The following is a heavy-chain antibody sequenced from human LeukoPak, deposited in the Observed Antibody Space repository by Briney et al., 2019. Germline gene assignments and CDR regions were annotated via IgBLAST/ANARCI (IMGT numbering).Heavy chain of an antibody. CDR3: ASKYYSSGSNWFDP. J-gene: IGHJ5*02. CDR2: IYTSGST. V-gene: IGHV4-4*07. Sequence: SETLSLTCTVSGGSISSYYWSWIRQPAGEGLEWIGRIYTSGSTNYNPSLKSRVTMSVDTSKNQFSLKLSSVTAEDTAVYYCASKYYSSGSNWFDPWGQGTLVTVSS. D-gene: IGHD6-19*01. CDR1: GGSISSYY.